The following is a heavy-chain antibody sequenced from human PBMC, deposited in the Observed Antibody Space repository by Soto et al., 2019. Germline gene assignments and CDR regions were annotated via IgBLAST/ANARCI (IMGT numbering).Heavy chain of an antibody. J-gene: IGHJ5*02. CDR3: SRDLGYCRSGTCQREWFEP. CDR2: VSGDNANT. CDR1: GYTFSSHG. D-gene: IGHD2-15*01. Sequence: QVQLVQSGAEVKKPGTSVKVSCTASGYTFSSHGISWVRQAPGQGLQWIGWVSGDNANTNYAQSLQGRVTMTTDTSTNTGHMELRSLRSVDTAVYYCSRDLGYCRSGTCQREWFEPLGQGTRVIVSS. V-gene: IGHV1-18*01.